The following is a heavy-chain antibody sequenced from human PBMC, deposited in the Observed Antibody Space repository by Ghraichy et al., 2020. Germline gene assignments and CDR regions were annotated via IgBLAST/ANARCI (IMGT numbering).Heavy chain of an antibody. V-gene: IGHV3-21*01. CDR1: GFTFSTYG. CDR2: ISNSGKTI. CDR3: ARGQQYPYYFDS. D-gene: IGHD2-2*01. Sequence: GESLNISCVTSGFTFSTYGMNWVRQAPGKGLEWVSSISNSGKTIYYADSVKGRFTISRDNAKNSLYLQMDSLTAEDTAVYYCARGQQYPYYFDSWGQGIPVTVSS. J-gene: IGHJ4*02.